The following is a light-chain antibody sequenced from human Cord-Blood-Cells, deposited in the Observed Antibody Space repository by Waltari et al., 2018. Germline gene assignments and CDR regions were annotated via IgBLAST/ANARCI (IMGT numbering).Light chain of an antibody. V-gene: IGLV2-14*01. Sequence: QSALTQPASVYGSPGQSITISCPGPSSDVGGYNYVSWYQPHPGKAPKLMIYEVSNRPSGVSNRFSGSKSGNTASLTISGLQAEDEADYYCSSYTSSSTYVFGTGTKVTVL. J-gene: IGLJ1*01. CDR3: SSYTSSSTYV. CDR1: SSDVGGYNY. CDR2: EVS.